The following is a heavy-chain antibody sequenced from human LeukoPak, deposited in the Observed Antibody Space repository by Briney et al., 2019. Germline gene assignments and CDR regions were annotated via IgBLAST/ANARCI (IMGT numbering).Heavy chain of an antibody. V-gene: IGHV3-23*01. J-gene: IGHJ4*02. CDR3: AKCMSATGVCLNFDS. Sequence: PGGSLRLSCKASGFTFLNYAMSGVRRAPGKGLQGVSGISGRDDTTYYTDSPEGSTYYTNSAEGRFTISRDNSKNTVYLQIDSLGVEDTAVYYCAKCMSATGVCLNFDSWGQGILVTVSS. D-gene: IGHD2-21*02. CDR1: GFTFLNYA. CDR2: ISGRDDTTYYTDSPEGST.